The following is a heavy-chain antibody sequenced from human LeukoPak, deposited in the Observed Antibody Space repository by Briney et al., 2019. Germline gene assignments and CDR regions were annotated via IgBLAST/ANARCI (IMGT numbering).Heavy chain of an antibody. V-gene: IGHV1-18*01. Sequence: ASVKVSCKASGYAFTSYGISWVRQAPGHGLEWMGWISAYNGNTNYAQKLHGRVTMTTDTSTSTAYMELRSLRSDDTAVYYCASFQYQLLLGMDVWGKGTTVTVSS. CDR3: ASFQYQLLLGMDV. CDR1: GYAFTSYG. J-gene: IGHJ6*03. CDR2: ISAYNGNT. D-gene: IGHD2-2*01.